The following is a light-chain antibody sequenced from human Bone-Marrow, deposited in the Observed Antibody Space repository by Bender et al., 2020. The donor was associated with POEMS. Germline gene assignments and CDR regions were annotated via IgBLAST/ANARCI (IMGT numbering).Light chain of an antibody. CDR1: SSDIGRYNY. CDR2: DVT. Sequence: QSALTQPASVSGSPGQSITISCTGTSSDIGRYNYVSWYQHHPGKAPKLMIYDVTNRPSGISNRFSGSMSDNTASLTISGLQAEDEAHYYCCSYGGENTWVFGGGTKLTVL. V-gene: IGLV2-14*03. CDR3: CSYGGENTWV. J-gene: IGLJ3*02.